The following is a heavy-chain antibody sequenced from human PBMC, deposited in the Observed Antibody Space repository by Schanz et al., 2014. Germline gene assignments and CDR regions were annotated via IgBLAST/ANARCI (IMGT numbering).Heavy chain of an antibody. CDR1: GGSIRSYF. CDR2: IYTSGST. Sequence: QVQLQESGPGLLKPSETLSLTCTVSGGSIRSYFWSWIRQPPGKGLEWIGRIYTSGSTNYNPSLKSRVPIPLDTSKNQFSLTLTSLTAADTAVYYCARDTTWRLDLWGRGTLVTVSS. CDR3: ARDTTWRLDL. V-gene: IGHV4-4*08. D-gene: IGHD1-1*01. J-gene: IGHJ2*01.